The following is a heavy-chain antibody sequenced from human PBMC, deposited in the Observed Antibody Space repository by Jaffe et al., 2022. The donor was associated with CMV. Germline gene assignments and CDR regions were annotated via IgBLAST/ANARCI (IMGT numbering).Heavy chain of an antibody. CDR1: GFTVSSNY. V-gene: IGHV3-53*02. D-gene: IGHD6-6*01. Sequence: EVQLVETGGGLIQPGGSLRLSCAASGFTVSSNYMSWVRQAPGKGLEWVSVIYSGGSTYYADSVKGRFTISRDNSKNTLYLQMNSLRAEDTAVYYCASRGRGYSSSSVPSRYMDVWGKGTTVTVSS. CDR3: ASRGRGYSSSSVPSRYMDV. J-gene: IGHJ6*03. CDR2: IYSGGST.